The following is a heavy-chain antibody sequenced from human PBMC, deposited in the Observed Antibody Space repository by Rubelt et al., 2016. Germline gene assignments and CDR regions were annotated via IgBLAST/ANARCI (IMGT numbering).Heavy chain of an antibody. J-gene: IGHJ4*02. D-gene: IGHD1/OR15-1a*01. V-gene: IGHV4-59*08. CDR2: SHYSWTT. CDR3: AGRTAASGTFYH. Sequence: GWIRRPPGKGLEWIGYSHYSWTTHYSPSLRSPVTLPVDTSQNQVSLRLTSVTAADTAVYYCAGRTAASGTFYHWGQGTLVTVSS.